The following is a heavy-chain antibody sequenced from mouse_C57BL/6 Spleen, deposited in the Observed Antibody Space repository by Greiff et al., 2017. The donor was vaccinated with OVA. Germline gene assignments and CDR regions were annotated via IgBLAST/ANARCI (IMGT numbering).Heavy chain of an antibody. CDR2: IDPSDSYT. D-gene: IGHD1-1*01. Sequence: QVQLQQPGAELVRPGTSVKLSCKASGYTFTSYWMHWVKQRPGQGLEWIGVIDPSDSYTNYNQKFKGKATLTVDTSSSTAYMQLSSLTSEDSAVYYCARGYYDGSSFAMGCWGKGTSVTVAT. V-gene: IGHV1-59*01. CDR3: ARGYYDGSSFAMGC. CDR1: GYTFTSYW. J-gene: IGHJ4*01.